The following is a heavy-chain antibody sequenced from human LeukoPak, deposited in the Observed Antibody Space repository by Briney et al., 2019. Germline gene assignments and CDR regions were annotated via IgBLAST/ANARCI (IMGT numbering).Heavy chain of an antibody. D-gene: IGHD2-15*01. CDR3: ARGYCSGRSCYMWYSDY. CDR1: GFAVSNNY. CDR2: IYKDGST. V-gene: IGHV3-53*01. Sequence: PGGSLRLSCAASGFAVSNNYMTWVRQAPGKGLEWVSVIYKDGSTYYVDSVKGRFTISRDNSKNTVYLQMNSLRAEDTAVYYCARGYCSGRSCYMWYSDYWGQGTLVTVSS. J-gene: IGHJ4*02.